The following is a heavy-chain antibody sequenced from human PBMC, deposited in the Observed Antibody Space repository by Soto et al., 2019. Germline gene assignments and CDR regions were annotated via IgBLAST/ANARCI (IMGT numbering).Heavy chain of an antibody. D-gene: IGHD2-2*01. CDR2: INLNSGDT. V-gene: IGHV1-2*02. Sequence: ASVKVSCKTSGDTFTDSSMHWVRQAPGQGLEWMGWINLNSGDTNYAEKFRGRVTMTRDTSIITAYMELTRLKSDDTAVYYCARDLGGYALYRPDTWGQGTLVTVPS. CDR3: ARDLGGYALYRPDT. J-gene: IGHJ5*02. CDR1: GDTFTDSS.